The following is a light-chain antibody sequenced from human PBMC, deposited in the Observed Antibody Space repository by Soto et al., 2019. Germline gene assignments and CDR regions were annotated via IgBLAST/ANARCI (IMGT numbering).Light chain of an antibody. Sequence: QSVLTQPPSVSGSPGQSVSISCTGSTSNIGAPYDVHWYQHLPGTPPKLLIYGDNNRPSGVPDRFSGSKSGTSASLAITRLQAEDEDDYYCQAYDISLHNDVFGTATKVTVL. CDR1: TSNIGAPYD. CDR2: GDN. J-gene: IGLJ1*01. V-gene: IGLV1-40*01. CDR3: QAYDISLHNDV.